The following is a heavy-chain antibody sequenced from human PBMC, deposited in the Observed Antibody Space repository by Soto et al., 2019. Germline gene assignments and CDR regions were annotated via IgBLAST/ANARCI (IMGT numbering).Heavy chain of an antibody. Sequence: EVQLVESGGGLVQPGGSLRLSCAASEFTFSGRSVHWVRQAPGKGLVWVSGIDKVGTDSTYADSVKGRLYRSRDNAKNTVNLVMYSLRDEHTAVVGARSGWLGSDVWGKGTTVTVSS. CDR2: IDKVGTDS. J-gene: IGHJ6*03. CDR3: RSGWLGSDV. D-gene: IGHD3-10*01. CDR1: EFTFSGRS. V-gene: IGHV3-74*01.